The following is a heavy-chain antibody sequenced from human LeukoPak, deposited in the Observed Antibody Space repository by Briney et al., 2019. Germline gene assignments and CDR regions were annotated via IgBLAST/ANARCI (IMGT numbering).Heavy chain of an antibody. V-gene: IGHV3-21*01. CDR2: ISSSSSYI. J-gene: IGHJ6*02. CDR1: GFTFSSYS. CDR3: ARDLLVDYYGMDV. D-gene: IGHD6-6*01. Sequence: GSLRLSCAASGFTFSSYSMNWVCQAPGKGLEWVSSISSSSSYIYYADSVKGRFTISRDNAKNSLYLQMNSLRAEDTAVYYCARDLLVDYYGMDVWGQGTTVTVSS.